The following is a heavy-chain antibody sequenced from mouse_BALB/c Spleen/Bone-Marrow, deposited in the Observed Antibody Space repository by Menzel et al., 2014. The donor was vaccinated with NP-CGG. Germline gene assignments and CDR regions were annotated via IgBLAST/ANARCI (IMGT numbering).Heavy chain of an antibody. V-gene: IGHV2-2*02. J-gene: IGHJ3*01. CDR1: GFSLTSYG. CDR3: ARGLYYDYEFAY. D-gene: IGHD2-4*01. CDR2: IWSGGST. Sequence: VKLMESGPGLVQPSQSLSITCTVSGFSLTSYGVHWVRQSPGKGLEWLGVIWSGGSTDYNAAFISRLSISKANSKSQIFFKMNSLQANDAAIYYCARGLYYDYEFAYWGQGTLVTVSA.